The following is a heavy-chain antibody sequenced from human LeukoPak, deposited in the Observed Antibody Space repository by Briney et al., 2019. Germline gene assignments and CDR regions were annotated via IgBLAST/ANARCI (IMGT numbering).Heavy chain of an antibody. J-gene: IGHJ4*02. V-gene: IGHV1-69*05. CDR3: ARDSRAYDSSGYYYN. CDR2: IIPIFGTA. D-gene: IGHD3-22*01. Sequence: SVKVPCKASGGTFSSYAISWVRQAPGQGLEWMGRIIPIFGTANYAQKFQGRVTITTDESTSTAYMELSSLRSEDTAVYYCARDSRAYDSSGYYYNWGQGTLVTVSS. CDR1: GGTFSSYA.